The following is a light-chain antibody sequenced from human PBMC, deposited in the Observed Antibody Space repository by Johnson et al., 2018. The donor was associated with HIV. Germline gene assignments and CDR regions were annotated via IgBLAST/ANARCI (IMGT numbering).Light chain of an antibody. V-gene: IGLV1-51*02. CDR1: SSNIGSNY. CDR3: GAWDTSLSALYV. CDR2: ENN. J-gene: IGLJ1*01. Sequence: QAVLTQPPSVSAAPGQKVTISCSGSSSNIGSNYVSWYQQVPGTAPKLVIYENNKRPSGIPDRFSGSKSGTSATLGITGLQTGDEADYYCGAWDTSLSALYVFGTGTKVTVL.